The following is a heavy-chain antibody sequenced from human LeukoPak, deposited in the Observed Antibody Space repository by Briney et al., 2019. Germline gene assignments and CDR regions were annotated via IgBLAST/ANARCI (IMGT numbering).Heavy chain of an antibody. CDR1: GHTFTSYD. Sequence: GASVKVSCKASGHTFTSYDINWVRQATGQGLEWMGWMNPDSGNTGYAQKFQGRVTMTRNPSISTAYMELSSLTSEDTAVYYCARRIAAAGVGIVYWGQGTLVTASS. CDR2: MNPDSGNT. D-gene: IGHD6-13*01. CDR3: ARRIAAAGVGIVY. J-gene: IGHJ4*02. V-gene: IGHV1-8*01.